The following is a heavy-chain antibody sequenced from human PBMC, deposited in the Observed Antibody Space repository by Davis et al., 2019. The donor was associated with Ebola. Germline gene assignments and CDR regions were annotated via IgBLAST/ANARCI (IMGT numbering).Heavy chain of an antibody. CDR2: IRSKANSYAT. J-gene: IGHJ3*02. CDR1: GFTFDDYA. CDR3: ARESEVVIAMRAFDI. Sequence: GGSLRLSCAASGFTFDDYAMHWVRQASGKGLEWVGRIRSKANSYATAYAASVKGRFTISRDDSKNTLYLQMNSLRAEDTAVYYCARESEVVIAMRAFDIWGQGTMVTVSS. D-gene: IGHD2-21*01. V-gene: IGHV3-73*01.